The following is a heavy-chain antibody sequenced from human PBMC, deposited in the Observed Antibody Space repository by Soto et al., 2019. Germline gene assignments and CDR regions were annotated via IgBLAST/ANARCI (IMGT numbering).Heavy chain of an antibody. J-gene: IGHJ6*02. V-gene: IGHV3-48*02. CDR2: ISSSSSTI. D-gene: IGHD5-12*01. Sequence: GGSLRLSCAASGFTLGSYSMNWVRQAPGKGLEWVSYISSSSSTIYYADSVKGRFTISRDNAKNSLYLQMNSLRDEDTAVYYCARDPEVATIYYYYGMDVWDQATTVTVSS. CDR3: ARDPEVATIYYYYGMDV. CDR1: GFTLGSYS.